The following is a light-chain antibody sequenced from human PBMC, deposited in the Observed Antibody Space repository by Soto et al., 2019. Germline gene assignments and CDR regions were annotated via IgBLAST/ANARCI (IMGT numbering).Light chain of an antibody. Sequence: ENVLTQSPVTLSLSPGERATLSCRASQSISSSYLAWYQQKPGQTPRLLISHASSRATGIRDRFSGSGSGTDFTLTISRLEPEDFAVYYCQQYGDSLLTFGGGTKVEIK. CDR3: QQYGDSLLT. CDR2: HAS. V-gene: IGKV3-20*01. CDR1: QSISSSY. J-gene: IGKJ4*01.